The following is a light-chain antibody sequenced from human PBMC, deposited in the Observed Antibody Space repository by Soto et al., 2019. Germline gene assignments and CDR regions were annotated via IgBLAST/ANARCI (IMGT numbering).Light chain of an antibody. CDR1: SIDVGDSDF. V-gene: IGLV2-11*01. CDR3: SSLAATHTYI. Sequence: QSVLTQPRSVSGSPGQSVTISCTGTSIDVGDSDFVSWYQQHPGKAPKLMIYVVTKRPSGVPDRFSGSKSGNTASLTISGLQDEDEADYYCSSLAATHTYIFGTGTKVTVL. J-gene: IGLJ1*01. CDR2: VVT.